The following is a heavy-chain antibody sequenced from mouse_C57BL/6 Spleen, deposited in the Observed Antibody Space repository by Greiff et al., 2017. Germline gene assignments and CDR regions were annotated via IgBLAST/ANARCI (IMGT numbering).Heavy chain of an antibody. CDR3: AFLPKENYFDD. CDR1: GYTFTDYN. V-gene: IGHV1-22*01. D-gene: IGHD2-1*01. CDR2: INPNNGGT. J-gene: IGHJ2*01. Sequence: VQLQQSGPELVKPGASVKMSCKASGYTFTDYNMHWVKQSPGKSLEWIGYINPNNGGTSYNQKFKGKATLTVNKSSSTAYMELRSLTSEDSAVYYCAFLPKENYFDDWGQGTTLTVSS.